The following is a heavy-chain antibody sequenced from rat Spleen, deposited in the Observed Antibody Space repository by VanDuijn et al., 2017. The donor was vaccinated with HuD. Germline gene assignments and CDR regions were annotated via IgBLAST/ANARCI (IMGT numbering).Heavy chain of an antibody. V-gene: IGHV5S10*01. CDR2: ITNTGGNI. Sequence: EVQLVESGGGLVQPGNSLKLSCAASGFTFSDYAMAWVRQSPKKGLEWVATITNTGGNIYYPDSVKGRFTISRDNAHNTLYLQLNSLRSEDTATYYCATAGARISRFAYWGQGTLVTVSS. J-gene: IGHJ3*01. CDR3: ATAGARISRFAY. CDR1: GFTFSDYA. D-gene: IGHD1-6*01.